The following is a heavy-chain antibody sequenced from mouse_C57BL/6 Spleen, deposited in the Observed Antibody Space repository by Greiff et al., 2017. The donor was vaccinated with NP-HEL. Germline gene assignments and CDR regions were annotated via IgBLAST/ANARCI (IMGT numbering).Heavy chain of an antibody. D-gene: IGHD2-5*01. CDR1: GYTFTDYY. CDR3: AREGLSNSAWFAY. CDR2: IYPGSGNT. V-gene: IGHV1-76*01. Sequence: QVQLQQSGAELVRPGASVKLSCKASGYTFTDYYINWVKQRPGQGLEWIARIYPGSGNTYYNEKFKGKATLTAEKSSSTAYMQLSSLTSEDSAVYFCAREGLSNSAWFAYWGQGTLVTVSA. J-gene: IGHJ3*01.